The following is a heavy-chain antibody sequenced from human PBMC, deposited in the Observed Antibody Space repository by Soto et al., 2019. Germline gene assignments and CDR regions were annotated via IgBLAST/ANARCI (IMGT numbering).Heavy chain of an antibody. CDR2: IKSKTDGGTT. CDR1: GFTFSNAW. D-gene: IGHD3-10*01. J-gene: IGHJ6*03. CDR3: TTEYYYGSGSYSPWSYYYMDV. Sequence: GGSLRLSCAASGFTFSNAWMSWVRQAPGKGLEWVGRIKSKTDGGTTDYAAPVKGRFTISRDDSKNTLYLQMNSLKTEDTAGYYCTTEYYYGSGSYSPWSYYYMDVWGKGTTVTVSS. V-gene: IGHV3-15*01.